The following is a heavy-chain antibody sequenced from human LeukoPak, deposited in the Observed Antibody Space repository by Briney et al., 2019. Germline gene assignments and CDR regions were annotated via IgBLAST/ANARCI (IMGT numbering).Heavy chain of an antibody. Sequence: GESLKISCKGSGYRFASFRIGGVRQMPGKGLEWMGVIYPADSDTRYSPSFQGQVTISADKSTSTAYLQWSTLKASDTAIYYCARQSAAAQYTNWFDPWGQGTLVTVSS. J-gene: IGHJ5*02. CDR1: GYRFASFR. CDR3: ARQSAAAQYTNWFDP. V-gene: IGHV5-51*01. D-gene: IGHD2-2*01. CDR2: IYPADSDT.